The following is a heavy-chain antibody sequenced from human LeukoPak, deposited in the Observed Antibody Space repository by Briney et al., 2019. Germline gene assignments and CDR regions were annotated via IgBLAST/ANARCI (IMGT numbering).Heavy chain of an antibody. D-gene: IGHD3-10*01. V-gene: IGHV4-4*07. J-gene: IGHJ5*02. CDR1: GASINSYY. CDR2: IYTSGST. CDR3: ARDKLLWFGESDANWFDP. Sequence: SETLSLTCTVSGASINSYYWSWIRQPAGKGLEWVGHIYTSGSTNYNPSLKSRVTMSVDTSKNQFSLKLSSVTAADTAAYYCARDKLLWFGESDANWFDPWAWEPWSPSPQ.